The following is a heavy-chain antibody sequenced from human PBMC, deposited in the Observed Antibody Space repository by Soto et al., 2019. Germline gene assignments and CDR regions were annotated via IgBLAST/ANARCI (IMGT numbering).Heavy chain of an antibody. Sequence: ASVKLSCKASGYSFTAFYIHWVRQAPGKGLDWVGLVDPEDGGVKYAEKFQGRVYITEDTSVDTAYMQLNSLRSDDTADYYCATKITTTGGLLRHDYYGMDXWGQVTTVTVS. CDR2: VDPEDGGV. D-gene: IGHD2-8*02. CDR1: GYSFTAFY. CDR3: ATKITTTGGLLRHDYYGMDX. V-gene: IGHV1-69-2*01. J-gene: IGHJ6*02.